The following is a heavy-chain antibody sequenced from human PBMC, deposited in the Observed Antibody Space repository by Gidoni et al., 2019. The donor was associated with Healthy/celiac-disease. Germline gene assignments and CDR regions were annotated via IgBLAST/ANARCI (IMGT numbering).Heavy chain of an antibody. Sequence: EVQLVESGGGLVQPGRSLRLSCAASGFTFDDYAMHGVRQAPGKGLEWVSGISWNSGSIGYADSVKGRFTISRDNAKNSLYLQMNSLRAEDTALYYCAKVDSYGYVYWGQGTLVTVSS. CDR1: GFTFDDYA. CDR3: AKVDSYGYVY. V-gene: IGHV3-9*01. CDR2: ISWNSGSI. D-gene: IGHD5-18*01. J-gene: IGHJ4*02.